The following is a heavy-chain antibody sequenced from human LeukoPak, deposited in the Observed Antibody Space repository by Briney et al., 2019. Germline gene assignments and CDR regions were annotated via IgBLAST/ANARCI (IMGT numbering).Heavy chain of an antibody. Sequence: SVKVSCKASGGTFSSYAISWVRQAPGQGLEWMGGIIPIFGTANYAQKFRGRVTITADESTSTAYMELSSLRSEDTAVYYCARTYYDYVWVQYVWGQGTLVTVSS. V-gene: IGHV1-69*13. J-gene: IGHJ4*02. CDR1: GGTFSSYA. CDR2: IIPIFGTA. CDR3: ARTYYDYVWVQYV. D-gene: IGHD3-16*01.